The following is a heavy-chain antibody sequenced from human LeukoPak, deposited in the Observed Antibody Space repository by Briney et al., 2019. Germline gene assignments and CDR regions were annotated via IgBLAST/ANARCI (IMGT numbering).Heavy chain of an antibody. V-gene: IGHV4-34*01. CDR2: INHSRST. Sequence: SENLSFTCAVYGGCFSGYYWSWIRQPPGKGLEGIGEINHSRSTNYNTSLKSRVTISVDTSKNQFSLKLSSVTAADTAVYYCARGGGWPRILYSDWGQGTLVTVSS. J-gene: IGHJ4*02. D-gene: IGHD2-15*01. CDR3: ARGGGWPRILYSD. CDR1: GGCFSGYY.